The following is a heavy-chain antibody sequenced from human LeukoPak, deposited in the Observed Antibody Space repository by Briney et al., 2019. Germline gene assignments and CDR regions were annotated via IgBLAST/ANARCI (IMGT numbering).Heavy chain of an antibody. CDR3: ARGYCTSSSCYNDY. J-gene: IGHJ4*02. CDR1: GFTFSSYA. D-gene: IGHD2-2*02. CDR2: MSFDVNNK. V-gene: IGHV3-30*04. Sequence: PGGSLRLSCATSGFTFSSYAFHWVRQAPGKGLEWVATMSFDVNNKYYADSVRGPFTISRDNSKNTLYLQMNSLRAEDTAVYSCARGYCTSSSCYNDYWGQGTLVTVSS.